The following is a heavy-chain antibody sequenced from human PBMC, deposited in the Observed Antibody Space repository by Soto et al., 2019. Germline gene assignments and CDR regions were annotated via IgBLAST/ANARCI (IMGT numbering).Heavy chain of an antibody. CDR3: AKGPYQLPSSYFDC. V-gene: IGHV3-23*01. D-gene: IGHD2-2*01. J-gene: IGHJ4*02. CDR1: GFTFSSYA. CDR2: ISGSGGST. Sequence: GGSLRLSCAASGFTFSSYAMSWVRQAPGKGLEWVSAISGSGGSTYYADSVKGRFTISRDNSKNTLYLQMNSLRAEDTAVYYRAKGPYQLPSSYFDCWGQGTLVTVSS.